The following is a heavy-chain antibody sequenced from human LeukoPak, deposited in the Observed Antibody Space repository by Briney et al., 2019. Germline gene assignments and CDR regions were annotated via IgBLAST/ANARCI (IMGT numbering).Heavy chain of an antibody. V-gene: IGHV3-74*01. CDR3: ARGPVGLSALNA. CDR1: GFAFSNYW. D-gene: IGHD2-15*01. CDR2: INSDGRET. J-gene: IGHJ5*02. Sequence: GGSLRLSCAASGFAFSNYWMHWVRQAPGKGLVWVSRINSDGRETVYPDSVRGRLTISRDNAKNTLSLQMNSLRVEDTAVYYCARGPVGLSALNAWGQGVLVTVSP.